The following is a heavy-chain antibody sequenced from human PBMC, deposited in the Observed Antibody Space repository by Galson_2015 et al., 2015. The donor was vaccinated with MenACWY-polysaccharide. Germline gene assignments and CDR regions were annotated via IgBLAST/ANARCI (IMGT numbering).Heavy chain of an antibody. Sequence: CAISGDSVSSNSAAWNWIRQSPSRGLEWLGRTYYRSKWYNDYAVSVKSRITINPDTSKNQFSLKLSSVTAADTAVYYCARQLIAAAGRDRNGMDVWGQGTTVTVSS. D-gene: IGHD6-13*01. CDR3: ARQLIAAAGRDRNGMDV. CDR2: TYYRSKWYN. CDR1: GDSVSSNSAA. J-gene: IGHJ6*02. V-gene: IGHV6-1*01.